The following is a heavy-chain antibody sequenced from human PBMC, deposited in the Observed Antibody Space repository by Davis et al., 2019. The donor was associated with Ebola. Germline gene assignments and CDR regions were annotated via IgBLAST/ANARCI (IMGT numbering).Heavy chain of an antibody. Sequence: PGGSLRLSCAASGFTFSSYAMHWVRQAPGKGLEWVAVISYDGSNKYYADSVKGRFTISRDNAKNSLYLQMNSLRAEDTAVYYCARDMNTAMVLYDYGMDVWGKGTTVTVSS. CDR1: GFTFSSYA. D-gene: IGHD5-18*01. J-gene: IGHJ6*04. CDR2: ISYDGSNK. CDR3: ARDMNTAMVLYDYGMDV. V-gene: IGHV3-30-3*01.